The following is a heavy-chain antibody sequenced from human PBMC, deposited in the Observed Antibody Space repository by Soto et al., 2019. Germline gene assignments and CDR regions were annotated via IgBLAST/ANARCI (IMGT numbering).Heavy chain of an antibody. Sequence: QVQLVESGGGVVQPGRSLRLSCAASGFTLSKFVMHWVRQAPGKGLDWLAVTSNDGINTYYAASVKCRFTISRDNSMNMVYLQMNSLRDEDTALYYCARGNLDVWGQGTTVIVSS. CDR2: TSNDGINT. J-gene: IGHJ6*02. CDR3: ARGNLDV. V-gene: IGHV3-30*01. D-gene: IGHD1-1*01. CDR1: GFTLSKFV.